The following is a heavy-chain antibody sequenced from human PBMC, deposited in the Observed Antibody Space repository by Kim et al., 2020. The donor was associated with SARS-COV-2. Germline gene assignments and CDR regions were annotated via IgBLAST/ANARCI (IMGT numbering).Heavy chain of an antibody. Sequence: PALKSRVTISVDTSKNQFSLKLSSVTAAETAVYYCARGGHYDSSGYCFVYWGQGTLVTVSS. V-gene: IGHV4-31*02. CDR3: ARGGHYDSSGYCFVY. J-gene: IGHJ4*02. D-gene: IGHD3-22*01.